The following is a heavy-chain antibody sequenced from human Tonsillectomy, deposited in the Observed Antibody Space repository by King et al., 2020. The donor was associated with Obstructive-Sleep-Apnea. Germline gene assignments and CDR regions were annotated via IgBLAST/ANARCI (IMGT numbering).Heavy chain of an antibody. J-gene: IGHJ4*02. Sequence: VQLVESGGGLVQPGGSLRLSCAASGFTFSSYAMSWVRQAPGKGLEWVSTITGSGGSTYYADSVKGRFTISRDNSKNTLYLQMNSLRADDTAVYYCAKYCSSTSCFLTDYWGQGTLVTVSS. D-gene: IGHD2-2*01. V-gene: IGHV3-23*04. CDR1: GFTFSSYA. CDR3: AKYCSSTSCFLTDY. CDR2: ITGSGGST.